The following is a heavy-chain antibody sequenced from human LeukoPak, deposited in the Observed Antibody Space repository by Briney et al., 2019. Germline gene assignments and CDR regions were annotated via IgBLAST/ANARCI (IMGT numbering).Heavy chain of an antibody. Sequence: ASVKVSCKASGYTFTSYGISWVRQAPGQGLEWMGWISAYNGNTNYAQKLQGRVTMTTDTSTSTAYMELRSLRSDDTAVYYCARVHSSSWYVTSAQGPVDPWGQGTLVTVSS. V-gene: IGHV1-18*01. J-gene: IGHJ5*02. CDR2: ISAYNGNT. CDR1: GYTFTSYG. CDR3: ARVHSSSWYVTSAQGPVDP. D-gene: IGHD6-13*01.